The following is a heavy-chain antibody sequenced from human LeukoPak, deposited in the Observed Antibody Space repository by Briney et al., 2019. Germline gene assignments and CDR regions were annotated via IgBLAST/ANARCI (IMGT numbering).Heavy chain of an antibody. CDR1: GFTFSSYS. J-gene: IGHJ3*02. CDR2: ISSSSSYI. V-gene: IGHV3-21*01. CDR3: ARDRSRDYDFWSGYYTKRAFDI. Sequence: GGSLRLSCAASGFTFSSYSMNWVRQAPGEGLEWVSSISSSSSYIYYADSVKGRFTISRDNAKNSLYLQMNSLRAEDTAVYYCARDRSRDYDFWSGYYTKRAFDIWGQGTMVTVSS. D-gene: IGHD3-3*01.